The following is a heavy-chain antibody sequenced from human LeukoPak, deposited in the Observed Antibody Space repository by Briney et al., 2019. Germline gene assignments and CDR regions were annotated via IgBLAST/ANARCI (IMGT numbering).Heavy chain of an antibody. CDR1: GGTSSSYA. CDR2: IIPIFGTA. D-gene: IGHD3-3*01. J-gene: IGHJ6*03. Sequence: SVKVSCKASGGTSSSYAISWVRQAPGQGLEWMGGIIPIFGTANYAQKFQGRVTITADESTSTAYMELSSLRSEDTAVYYCARMYYDFWSGLVGSQRTNYYYYYMDVWGKGTTVTVSS. V-gene: IGHV1-69*01. CDR3: ARMYYDFWSGLVGSQRTNYYYYYMDV.